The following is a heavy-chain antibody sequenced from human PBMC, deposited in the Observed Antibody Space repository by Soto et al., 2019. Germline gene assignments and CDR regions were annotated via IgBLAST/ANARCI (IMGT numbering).Heavy chain of an antibody. CDR2: IGTAGDT. V-gene: IGHV3-13*01. J-gene: IGHJ4*02. CDR3: ARSGIAAAGYYFDY. D-gene: IGHD6-13*01. CDR1: GFTFSSYD. Sequence: EVQLVESGGGLVQPGGSLRLSCAASGFTFSSYDMHWVRQATGKGLEWVSAIGTAGDTFYPGSVKGRFTISREIAKNSLYLQMNSLRAGDTAVYYCARSGIAAAGYYFDYWGQGTLVTVSS.